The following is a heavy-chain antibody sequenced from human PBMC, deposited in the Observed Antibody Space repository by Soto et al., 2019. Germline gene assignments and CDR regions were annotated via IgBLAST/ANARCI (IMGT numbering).Heavy chain of an antibody. D-gene: IGHD2-21*02. J-gene: IGHJ4*02. CDR3: TRGSYGDYNY. CDR1: GFIFSDYT. V-gene: IGHV3-21*02. CDR2: ISSDSGAK. Sequence: EVQLVESGGGLVKPGGSLRLSCAASGFIFSDYTLNWVRQAPGKGLEWVSSISSDSGAKHYVDSVRGRFTISRDNAKSSLYLQMTSLRAEDTAVYYCTRGSYGDYNYWGQGTLVTVSS.